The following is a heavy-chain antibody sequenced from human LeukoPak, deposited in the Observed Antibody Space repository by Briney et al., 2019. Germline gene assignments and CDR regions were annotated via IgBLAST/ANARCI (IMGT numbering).Heavy chain of an antibody. V-gene: IGHV3-7*01. CDR1: GFTFRDYW. CDR2: VKQDGTEK. D-gene: IGHD5-18*01. CDR3: ARGVDTAGDYYYYYYMDV. Sequence: QTGGSLRLSCEASGFTFRDYWMTWVRQAPGKGLEWVANVKQDGTEKFYVDSVKGRFTISRDNGKNSLYLQMNSLRAEDTAVYYCARGVDTAGDYYYYYYMDVWGKGTTVTVSS. J-gene: IGHJ6*03.